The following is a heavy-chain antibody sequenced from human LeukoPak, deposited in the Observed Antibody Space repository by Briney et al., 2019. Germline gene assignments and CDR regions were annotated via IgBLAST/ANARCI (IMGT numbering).Heavy chain of an antibody. V-gene: IGHV3-74*01. CDR3: ARASFIVVVVAATGGEIDY. J-gene: IGHJ4*02. CDR2: IKTDGSIT. D-gene: IGHD2-15*01. Sequence: PGGSLRLSCAASGFSFSVYWMHWVRQAPGKGPVWVSRIKTDGSITDYADSVKGRFTISRDNSKNTLYLQMNSLRAEDTAVYYCARASFIVVVVAATGGEIDYWGQGTLVTVSS. CDR1: GFSFSVYW.